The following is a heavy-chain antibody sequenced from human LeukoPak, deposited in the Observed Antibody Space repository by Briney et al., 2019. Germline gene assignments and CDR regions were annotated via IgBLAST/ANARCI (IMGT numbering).Heavy chain of an antibody. CDR2: IYYSGST. CDR3: ARVNPNSSSWYHYYMDV. J-gene: IGHJ6*03. CDR1: GGSISSYY. V-gene: IGHV4-59*01. D-gene: IGHD6-13*01. Sequence: SETLSLTCTVSGGSISSYYWSWIRQPPGKGLEWIGYIYYSGSTNYNPSLKSRVTISVDTSKNQFSLKLSSVTAADTAVYYCARVNPNSSSWYHYYMDVWGKGTTVTVSS.